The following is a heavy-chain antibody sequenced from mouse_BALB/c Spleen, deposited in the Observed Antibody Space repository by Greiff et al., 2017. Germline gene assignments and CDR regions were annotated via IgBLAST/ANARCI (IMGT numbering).Heavy chain of an antibody. CDR3: ARMGKFGGHWYFDV. D-gene: IGHD3-1*01. Sequence: QVQLKQSGPGLVQPSQSLSITCTVSGFSLTSYGVPWVRQSPGKGLEWLGVIWSGGSTDYNAAFISRLSISKDNSKSQVFFKMNSLQANDTAIYYCARMGKFGGHWYFDVGGAGTTVTVSS. V-gene: IGHV2-2*02. CDR2: IWSGGST. CDR1: GFSLTSYG. J-gene: IGHJ1*01.